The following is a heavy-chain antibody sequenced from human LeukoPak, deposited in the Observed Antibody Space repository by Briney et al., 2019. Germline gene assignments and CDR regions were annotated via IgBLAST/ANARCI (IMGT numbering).Heavy chain of an antibody. CDR3: ARVSPSGVWDV. CDR2: IYTSGST. V-gene: IGHV4-61*02. CDR1: GGSISSSGYY. J-gene: IGHJ6*02. Sequence: PSETLSLTCTVSGGSISSSGYYWSWIRQPAGKGLEWIGRIYTSGSTNYNPSLNSRVTISIDTSKNQFSLSLSSVTAADTAVYYCARVSPSGVWDVWGQGTTVTVSS. D-gene: IGHD3-10*01.